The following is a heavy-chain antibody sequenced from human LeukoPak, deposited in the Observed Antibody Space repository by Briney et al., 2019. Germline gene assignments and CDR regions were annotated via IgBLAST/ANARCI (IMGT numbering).Heavy chain of an antibody. CDR2: IYYSGST. J-gene: IGHJ4*02. Sequence: PSETLSLTCTVSGVSISSYYWSWIRQPPGKGLEWIGYIYYSGSTNYNPSLKSRVTISVDTSKNQFSLKLSSVTAADTAVYYCAREHRETIFGVVIGRYFDYWGQGTLVTVSS. V-gene: IGHV4-59*01. CDR3: AREHRETIFGVVIGRYFDY. D-gene: IGHD3-3*01. CDR1: GVSISSYY.